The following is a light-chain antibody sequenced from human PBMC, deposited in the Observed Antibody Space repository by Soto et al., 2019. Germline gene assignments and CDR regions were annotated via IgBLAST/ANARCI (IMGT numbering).Light chain of an antibody. CDR3: QQYYSYPWT. J-gene: IGKJ1*01. CDR1: QGISSY. Sequence: AIRMTQSPSSLSASTGDRVTITCRASQGISSYLAWYQQKPGKAPKLLIYAASTLQSGVPSRFSGSGSGTDFTLTISCLQSEDFETYYCQQYYSYPWTFGQGNKVEIK. V-gene: IGKV1-8*01. CDR2: AAS.